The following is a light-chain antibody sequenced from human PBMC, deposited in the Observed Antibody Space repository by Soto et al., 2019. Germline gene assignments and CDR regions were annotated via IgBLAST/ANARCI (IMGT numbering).Light chain of an antibody. CDR3: QQYNNWPWT. Sequence: EIVMTQSPATLSVSPGGRATLSCRASQSISDTLALYQQKPGQAPRLLIYSASARATGFPARFSGSGSGTDFTLTISSLQSEDFAVYYCQQYNNWPWTFGQGTKVDIK. CDR2: SAS. J-gene: IGKJ1*01. CDR1: QSISDT. V-gene: IGKV3-15*01.